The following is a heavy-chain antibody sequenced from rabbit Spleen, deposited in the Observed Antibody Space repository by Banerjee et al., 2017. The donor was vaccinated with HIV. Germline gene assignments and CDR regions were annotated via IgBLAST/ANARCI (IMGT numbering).Heavy chain of an antibody. CDR1: GVSLNDKDV. J-gene: IGHJ6*01. V-gene: IGHV1S45*01. CDR3: ARGSAAMTMVITGYYLSL. D-gene: IGHD2-1*01. Sequence: QEQLEESGGGLVKPEGSLTLTCKASGVSLNDKDVMCWVRQAPGKGLEWIACIDPVFGITYYANWVNGRFSISRENAQSTVFLQMTSLTAADTATYFCARGSAAMTMVITGYYLSLWGPGTLVTVS. CDR2: IDPVFGIT.